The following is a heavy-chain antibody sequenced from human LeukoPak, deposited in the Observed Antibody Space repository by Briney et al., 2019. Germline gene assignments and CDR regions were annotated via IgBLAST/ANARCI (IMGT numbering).Heavy chain of an antibody. Sequence: SETLSLTCAVYGGSFSGYYWSWIRQPPGKGLEWIGYIYYSGSTNYNPSLKSRVTISVDTSKNQFSLKLSSVTAADTAVYYCARQIVVPAASEGDWFDPWGQGTLVTVSS. CDR3: ARQIVVPAASEGDWFDP. D-gene: IGHD2-2*01. CDR1: GGSFSGYY. J-gene: IGHJ5*02. CDR2: IYYSGST. V-gene: IGHV4-59*01.